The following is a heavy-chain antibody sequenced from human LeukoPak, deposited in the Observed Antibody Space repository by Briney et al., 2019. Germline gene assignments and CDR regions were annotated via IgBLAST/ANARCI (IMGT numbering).Heavy chain of an antibody. CDR3: ARGFAGWRPAGDGYYYYYGMDV. Sequence: KSSETLSLTCTVSGGSISSSSYYSGWIRQPPGKGLEWIGSIYYSGSTNYNPSLKSRVTISVDTSKNQFSLKLSSVTAADTAVYYCARGFAGWRPAGDGYYYYYGMDVWGQGTTVTVSS. V-gene: IGHV4-39*07. CDR1: GGSISSSSYY. CDR2: IYYSGST. J-gene: IGHJ6*02. D-gene: IGHD6-19*01.